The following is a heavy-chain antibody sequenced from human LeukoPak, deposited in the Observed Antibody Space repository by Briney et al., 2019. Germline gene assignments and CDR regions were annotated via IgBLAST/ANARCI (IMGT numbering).Heavy chain of an antibody. CDR2: INPKSGGT. J-gene: IGHJ5*02. Sequence: ASVKVSCQASGYSFTDYYIFWVRQAPGQGLEWMGWINPKSGGTKFSQKFQGRVTMTTDTSITTAYMDLSSLTSDDTAVYYCAKSEYTLWFDPWGQGTLVTVSS. D-gene: IGHD1-14*01. CDR1: GYSFTDYY. CDR3: AKSEYTLWFDP. V-gene: IGHV1-2*02.